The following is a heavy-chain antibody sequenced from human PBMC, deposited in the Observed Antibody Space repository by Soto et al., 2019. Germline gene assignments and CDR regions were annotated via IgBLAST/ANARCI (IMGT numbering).Heavy chain of an antibody. CDR3: ARMASFGSLNWFDP. CDR1: GCTFTNND. V-gene: IGHV1-8*01. Sequence: ASVKVSCKASGCTFTNNDVTWVRQATGQGLEWMGWMNPGSGDTGYAQKFQGRVTMTRNISIATAYMELSSLRSEDTAIYYCARMASFGSLNWFDPWGQGTLVTVSS. CDR2: MNPGSGDT. D-gene: IGHD5-18*01. J-gene: IGHJ5*02.